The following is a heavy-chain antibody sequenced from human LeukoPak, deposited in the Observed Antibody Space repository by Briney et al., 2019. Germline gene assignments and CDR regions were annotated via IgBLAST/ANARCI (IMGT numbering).Heavy chain of an antibody. J-gene: IGHJ4*02. Sequence: SETLSLTCTVSGGSISSYYWSWIRQPAGKGLEWIGRIYTSGSTNYNPSLKSRVTMSVDTSKNQFSLKLSSVTAADTAVYYCARGRAPITIFGVVPLRAFDYWGQGTLVTVSS. V-gene: IGHV4-4*07. D-gene: IGHD3-3*01. CDR2: IYTSGST. CDR3: ARGRAPITIFGVVPLRAFDY. CDR1: GGSISSYY.